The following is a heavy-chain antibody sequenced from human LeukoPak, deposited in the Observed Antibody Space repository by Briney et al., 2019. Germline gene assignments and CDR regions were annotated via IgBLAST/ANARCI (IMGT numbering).Heavy chain of an antibody. V-gene: IGHV1-2*02. D-gene: IGHD3-10*01. J-gene: IGHJ4*02. Sequence: GASVKVSCKTSGYTFTGYYLHWVRQAPGQGLEWMGWINPNTGGTNSAQKFLGRVTMTRDTSISTAYMELSRLTSGDTAVYYCAREMVRTALFDYWGQGTLVTVSS. CDR1: GYTFTGYY. CDR3: AREMVRTALFDY. CDR2: INPNTGGT.